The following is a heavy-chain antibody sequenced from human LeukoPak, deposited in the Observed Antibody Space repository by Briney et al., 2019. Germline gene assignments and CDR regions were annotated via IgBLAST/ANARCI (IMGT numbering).Heavy chain of an antibody. J-gene: IGHJ3*02. V-gene: IGHV4-59*01. CDR1: GGSISSYY. CDR2: IYYSGST. Sequence: PSETLSLTCTVSGGSISSYYWSWIRQPPGKGLEWIGYIYYSGSTNYNPSLKSRVTISVDTSKNQFSLKLSSVTAADTAVYYCAGQRPYYYDSSGYYTDAFDIWGQGTMVTVSS. CDR3: AGQRPYYYDSSGYYTDAFDI. D-gene: IGHD3-22*01.